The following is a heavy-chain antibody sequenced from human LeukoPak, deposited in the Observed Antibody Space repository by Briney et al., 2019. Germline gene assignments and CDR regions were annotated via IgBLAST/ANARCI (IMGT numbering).Heavy chain of an antibody. V-gene: IGHV3-30*02. D-gene: IGHD1-1*01. J-gene: IGHJ4*02. CDR1: GFTFSSYG. CDR3: AKDVLRKGGTPA. Sequence: GGSLRLSCAASGFTFSSYGMHWVRQAPGKGLEWVAFIGDDGTNQYYVDSVKGRFTISRDNSKNMLYLQMNSLRAEETAVYHCAKDVLRKGGTPAWGQGTLVTVSS. CDR2: IGDDGTNQ.